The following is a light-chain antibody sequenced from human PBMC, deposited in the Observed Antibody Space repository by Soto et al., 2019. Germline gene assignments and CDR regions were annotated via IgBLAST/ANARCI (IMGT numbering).Light chain of an antibody. J-gene: IGKJ1*01. CDR3: QQYGGSPRT. CDR1: QSISSNY. Sequence: EIVLTQSPGTLSLSPGERATLSCSASQSISSNYLAWYQQTPGQAPRLLIYDASSRAAGIPDRFSGSGSGTDFTLTISRLEPEDFGVYYCQQYGGSPRTFGQGTKVEIK. CDR2: DAS. V-gene: IGKV3-20*01.